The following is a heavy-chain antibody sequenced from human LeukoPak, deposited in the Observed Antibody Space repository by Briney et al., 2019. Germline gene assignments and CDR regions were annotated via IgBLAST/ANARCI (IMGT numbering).Heavy chain of an antibody. V-gene: IGHV3-21*01. J-gene: IGHJ4*02. Sequence: PGGSLRLSCAASGFTLSTYAMNWVRQAPGKGLEWVSSSGSSSSYIYYADSVKGRFTISRDNAKNSLYLQMNNLRAEDMAVYYCARGYGSSLWGQGTLVTVSS. CDR1: GFTLSTYA. CDR3: ARGYGSSL. CDR2: SGSSSSYI. D-gene: IGHD6-13*01.